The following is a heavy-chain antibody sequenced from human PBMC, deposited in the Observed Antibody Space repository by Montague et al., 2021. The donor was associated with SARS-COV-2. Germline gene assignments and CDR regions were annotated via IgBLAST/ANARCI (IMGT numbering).Heavy chain of an antibody. Sequence: SETLSLTCTVSGGSLSGHHWSWIRQPPGKGLEWIGYIFHSGNTNYNPSLKSRLTISVDTSKNQFSLRLTSVTAADTAVYYCARLNCDNDSFFDSWGQGAVVAVSS. CDR1: GGSLSGHH. CDR3: ARLNCDNDSFFDS. CDR2: IFHSGNT. D-gene: IGHD1/OR15-1a*01. J-gene: IGHJ4*02. V-gene: IGHV4-59*11.